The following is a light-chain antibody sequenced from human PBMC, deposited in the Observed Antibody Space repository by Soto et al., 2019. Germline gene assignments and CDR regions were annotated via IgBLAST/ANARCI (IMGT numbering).Light chain of an antibody. Sequence: QSALTQPASVSGSPGQSITISCTGTSSDVGGYNYVSWYQQHPGKAPKLMIYDVSNRPSGVSNRFSGSRSGNTSSLTSSRLHAEDQAYYYFPSYSRCITLLFCLGTKLPLL. CDR3: PSYSRCITLL. V-gene: IGLV2-14*01. CDR1: SSDVGGYNY. CDR2: DVS. J-gene: IGLJ2*01.